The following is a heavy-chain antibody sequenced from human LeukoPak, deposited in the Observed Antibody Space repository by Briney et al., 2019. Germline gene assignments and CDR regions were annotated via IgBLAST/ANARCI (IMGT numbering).Heavy chain of an antibody. V-gene: IGHV1-8*02. J-gene: IGHJ4*02. Sequence: TSVTVSCKASGYTFTSYYMHWVRQTTGQGLEWMGWMNPNSGNTGYAQKFQGRVTMTRNTSISTAYMELSSLRSEDTAVYYCARAERGFDYWGQGTLVTVSS. CDR2: MNPNSGNT. CDR3: ARAERGFDY. CDR1: GYTFTSYY. D-gene: IGHD1-26*01.